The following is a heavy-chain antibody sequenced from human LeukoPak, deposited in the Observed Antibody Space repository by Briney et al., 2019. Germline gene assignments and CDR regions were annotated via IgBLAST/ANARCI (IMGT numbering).Heavy chain of an antibody. CDR3: VRGKGWLDP. CDR1: GFTFSSYG. CDR2: IWYDGSNK. V-gene: IGHV3-30*19. Sequence: GRSLRLSCAASGFTFSSYGMHWVRQAPGKGLEWVAVIWYDGSNKYYADSVKGRFTISRDNSKNTLYLQMNSLRAEDTAVYYCVRGKGWLDPWGQGILVTVSS. J-gene: IGHJ5*02.